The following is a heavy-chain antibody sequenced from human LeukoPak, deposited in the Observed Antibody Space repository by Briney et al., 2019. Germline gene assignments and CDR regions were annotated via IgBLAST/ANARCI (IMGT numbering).Heavy chain of an antibody. CDR3: ARDLFWGDREGDYYYGMDV. J-gene: IGHJ6*02. CDR2: ISYDGSNE. CDR1: GFTFSSYG. V-gene: IGHV3-30*03. Sequence: PGGSLRLSCAASGFTFSSYGMHWVRQAPGRGLEWVAVISYDGSNEYYADSVKGRFTISRDNSKNTVYMQMNSLRAEDTAVYYCARDLFWGDREGDYYYGMDVWGQGTTVTVSS. D-gene: IGHD3-16*01.